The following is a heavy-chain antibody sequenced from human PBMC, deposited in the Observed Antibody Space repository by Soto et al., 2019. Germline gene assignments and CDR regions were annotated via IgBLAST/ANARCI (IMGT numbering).Heavy chain of an antibody. CDR1: GFTFSGSA. CDR3: TRGVTALNWFDP. Sequence: GGSLRLSCAASGFTFSGSAMHWVRQASGKGLEWVGRIRSKANSYATAYAASVKGRFTISRDDSKNTAYLQMNSLKTEDTAVYYCTRGVTALNWFDPWGQGTLVTVSS. CDR2: IRSKANSYAT. V-gene: IGHV3-73*01. J-gene: IGHJ5*02. D-gene: IGHD2-21*02.